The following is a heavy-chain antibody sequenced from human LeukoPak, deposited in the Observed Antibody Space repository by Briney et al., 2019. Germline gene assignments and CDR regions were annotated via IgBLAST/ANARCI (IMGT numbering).Heavy chain of an antibody. Sequence: GGSLRLSCAASGFTFSTYSMNWLRQALRKGLEWVSSISPDSNYKYYADSVKGRFTISRDNAKSSLYLQMNGLRAEDTAVYYCVRGGYRGFDYEYWGQGTLVTVSS. CDR1: GFTFSTYS. CDR2: ISPDSNYK. J-gene: IGHJ4*02. V-gene: IGHV3-21*01. CDR3: VRGGYRGFDYEY. D-gene: IGHD5-12*01.